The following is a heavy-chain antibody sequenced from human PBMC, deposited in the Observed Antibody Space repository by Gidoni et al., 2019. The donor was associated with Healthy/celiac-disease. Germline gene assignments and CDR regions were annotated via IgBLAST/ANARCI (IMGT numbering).Heavy chain of an antibody. J-gene: IGHJ1*01. Sequence: QVQLVESGGGVVQPGRSLRLSCAASGFSFSSYAMHWVRQAPGKGLEWVARISYDGSNKYHADSVKGRFTISRDNSKNTLYFQMNSLRTEDTAVYYCAREGYCTNGVCYSEGQLYFQHWGQGTLVTVSS. CDR1: GFSFSSYA. V-gene: IGHV3-30*04. CDR3: AREGYCTNGVCYSEGQLYFQH. D-gene: IGHD2-8*01. CDR2: ISYDGSNK.